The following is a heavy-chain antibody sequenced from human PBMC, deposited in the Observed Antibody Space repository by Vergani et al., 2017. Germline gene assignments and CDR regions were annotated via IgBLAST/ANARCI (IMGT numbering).Heavy chain of an antibody. Sequence: EVQLVESGGGLVKPGGSLRLSCAASGFTFSSYSMNWVRQAPGKGLEWVSSISSSSSYIYYADSVKGRFTISRDNAKNSLYLQMNSLRAEDTAVYYCASPRSHSSGWYVDYYYYGMDVWGQGTTVTVSS. J-gene: IGHJ6*02. D-gene: IGHD6-13*01. CDR1: GFTFSSYS. CDR3: ASPRSHSSGWYVDYYYYGMDV. CDR2: ISSSSSYI. V-gene: IGHV3-21*01.